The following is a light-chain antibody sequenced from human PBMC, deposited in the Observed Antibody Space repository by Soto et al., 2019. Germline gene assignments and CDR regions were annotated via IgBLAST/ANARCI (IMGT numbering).Light chain of an antibody. Sequence: CLSPGDSAALSCTASQSVHNYLAWYQQKPGQAPRLLIYGASTRAAGIPARFSGSGSGTDFTLTISSLEPEDFAVYYCQQYGNSIPITFGQGTRLEIK. J-gene: IGKJ5*01. CDR2: GAS. V-gene: IGKV3-11*01. CDR3: QQYGNSIPIT. CDR1: QSVHNY.